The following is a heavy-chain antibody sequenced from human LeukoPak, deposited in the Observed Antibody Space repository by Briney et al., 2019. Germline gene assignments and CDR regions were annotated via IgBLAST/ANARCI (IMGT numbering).Heavy chain of an antibody. CDR2: IIPIFGTA. CDR1: GGTFSSYA. V-gene: IGHV1-69*13. Sequence: SVKVSCKASGGTFSSYAISWVRQAPGQGPEWMGGIIPIFGTANYAQKFQGRVTITADESTSTAYMELSSLRSEDTAVYYCARDGGPYCGGDCYSPDAFDIWGQGTMVTVSS. CDR3: ARDGGPYCGGDCYSPDAFDI. D-gene: IGHD2-21*02. J-gene: IGHJ3*02.